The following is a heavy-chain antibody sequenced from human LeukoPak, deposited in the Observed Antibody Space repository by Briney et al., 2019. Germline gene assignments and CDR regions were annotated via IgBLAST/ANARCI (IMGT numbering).Heavy chain of an antibody. Sequence: PETLSLTCTVSGGSIRRFYWSWIRRPPGKGLEWIGYVSYSGSTNYNPSLKSRVTISVDTSKNQFYLKLSSVTAADTAVYYCAIDGAVTGRSGVEGWGRGSTVTVSS. CDR2: VSYSGST. J-gene: IGHJ6*02. V-gene: IGHV4-59*01. CDR3: AIDGAVTGRSGVEG. CDR1: GGSIRRFY. D-gene: IGHD1-14*01.